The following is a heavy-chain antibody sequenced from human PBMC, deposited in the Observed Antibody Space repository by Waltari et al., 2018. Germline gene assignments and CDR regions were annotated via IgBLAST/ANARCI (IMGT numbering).Heavy chain of an antibody. CDR2: ISAYNGHT. CDR3: ARGMTHYYDSSGLYCYDY. J-gene: IGHJ4*02. D-gene: IGHD3-22*01. V-gene: IGHV1-18*01. CDR1: GYTFSSYG. Sequence: QVQLVQSGAEVKKPGASVKVSCKASGYTFSSYGISWGRQAPGQGLEWMGWISAYNGHTNYAQKLQGRVTMTADTSTSTAYMELRSLRSDDTAVYYCARGMTHYYDSSGLYCYDYWGQGTLVTVSS.